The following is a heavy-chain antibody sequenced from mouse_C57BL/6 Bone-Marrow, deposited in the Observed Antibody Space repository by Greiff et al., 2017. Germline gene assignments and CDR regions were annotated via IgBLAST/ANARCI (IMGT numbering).Heavy chain of an antibody. CDR3: ARAGEYDWFAY. D-gene: IGHD2-14*01. V-gene: IGHV1-69*01. J-gene: IGHJ3*01. CDR2: IDPSDSYT. Sequence: QVQLQQPGAELVMPGASVKLSCKASGYTFTSYWMHWVKQRPGQGLEWIGEIDPSDSYTNYNQKFKGKSTLTVDKSSSTAYMQLSSLTSEDAAVYYCARAGEYDWFAYWGQGTLVTGSA. CDR1: GYTFTSYW.